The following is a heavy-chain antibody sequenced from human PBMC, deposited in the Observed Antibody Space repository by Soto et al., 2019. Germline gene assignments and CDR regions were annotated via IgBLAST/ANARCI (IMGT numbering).Heavy chain of an antibody. CDR1: GYTFTSYG. V-gene: IGHV1-18*01. Sequence: QVQLVQSGAEVKKPGASVKVSCKASGYTFTSYGISWVQQAPGQGVEWMGWISGYNGNRIYAQKLQGRVTMTTDTPTSSAYMAMRSLRSDDTAVYYCARAWVYFGDYWGQGTLVTVSS. D-gene: IGHD6-13*01. J-gene: IGHJ4*02. CDR2: ISGYNGNR. CDR3: ARAWVYFGDY.